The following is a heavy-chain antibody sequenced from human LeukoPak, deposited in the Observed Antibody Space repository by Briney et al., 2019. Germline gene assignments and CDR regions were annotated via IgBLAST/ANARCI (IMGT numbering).Heavy chain of an antibody. J-gene: IGHJ4*02. CDR1: GFTFNSYT. D-gene: IGHD5-24*01. CDR2: ISSSSSYT. CDR3: ARGGEMATQLFYYFDY. V-gene: IGHV3-21*01. Sequence: GGSLRLSCAASGFTFNSYTMNWVRQAPGKGLEWVSFISSSSSYTYYADSVKGRFTISRDNAKNSLYLQMNSLRAEDTAVYYCARGGEMATQLFYYFDYWGQGTLVTVSS.